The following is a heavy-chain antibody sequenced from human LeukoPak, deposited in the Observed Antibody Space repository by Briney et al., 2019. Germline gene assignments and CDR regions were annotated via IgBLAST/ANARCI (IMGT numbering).Heavy chain of an antibody. CDR2: ISGSGGST. V-gene: IGHV3-23*01. CDR1: GFTFSSYA. Sequence: GGSLRLSCAVSGFTFSSYAMSWVRQAPGKGLEWVSAISGSGGSTYYADSVKGRFTISRDNSKNTLYLQMNSLRAEDTAVYYCAKAVATGPYYYGSGNYWGQGTLVTVSS. CDR3: AKAVATGPYYYGSGNY. D-gene: IGHD3-10*01. J-gene: IGHJ4*02.